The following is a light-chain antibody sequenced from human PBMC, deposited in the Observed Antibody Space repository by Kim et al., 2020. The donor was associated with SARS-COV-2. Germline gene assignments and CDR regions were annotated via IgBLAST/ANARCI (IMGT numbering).Light chain of an antibody. CDR3: GTWDVSLSAVV. V-gene: IGLV1-51*01. CDR1: SSNIGNNF. Sequence: GQKVTISCYGSSSNIGNNFVSWYHHHPGSAPKLLIYDSNKRPSGIPDRFSGSKSGTSATLGITGLQTGDEADYYCGTWDVSLSAVVFGGGTQLTVL. J-gene: IGLJ3*02. CDR2: DSN.